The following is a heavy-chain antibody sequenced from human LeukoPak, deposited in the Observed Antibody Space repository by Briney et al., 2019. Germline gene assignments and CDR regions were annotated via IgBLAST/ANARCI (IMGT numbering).Heavy chain of an antibody. D-gene: IGHD6-6*01. CDR3: ARAVTIATRSTGY. J-gene: IGHJ4*02. Sequence: PGGSLRLSCAASGFTFSSYWMHWVRQAPGKGLVWVSRINTDGSTINYADSVEGRFTISRDNAKNTLYLQMNSLRAEDTAVYYCARAVTIATRSTGYWGQGTLVTVPS. V-gene: IGHV3-74*01. CDR2: INTDGSTI. CDR1: GFTFSSYW.